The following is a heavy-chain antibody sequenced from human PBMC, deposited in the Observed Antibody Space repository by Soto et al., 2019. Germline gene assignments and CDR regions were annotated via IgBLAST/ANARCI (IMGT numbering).Heavy chain of an antibody. V-gene: IGHV3-30-3*01. D-gene: IGHD6-19*01. CDR3: ARGHPSSGHDY. J-gene: IGHJ4*02. CDR2: ISYAGSNK. Sequence: QVQLVESGGGVVQPGRSLRLSCAASGFTFSSYAMHWVRQAPGKGLEWVAVISYAGSNKYYADSVKGRFTISRDNSKNTLYLQMNSLRAEDTAVYYCARGHPSSGHDYWGQGTLVTVSS. CDR1: GFTFSSYA.